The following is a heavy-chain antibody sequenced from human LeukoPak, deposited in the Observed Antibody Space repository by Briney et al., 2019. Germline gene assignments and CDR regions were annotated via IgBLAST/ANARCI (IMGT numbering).Heavy chain of an antibody. Sequence: GESLKISCKGSGYSFSSYWIGWVRQKPGKGLEWMGIIYPDDSDTTYSPSFQGQVTISADKSISTAYLQWSSLKVSDTAMYYCARITFAAGYYYSAMDLWGQGTTVTVSS. J-gene: IGHJ6*02. D-gene: IGHD3-9*01. V-gene: IGHV5-51*01. CDR3: ARITFAAGYYYSAMDL. CDR1: GYSFSSYW. CDR2: IYPDDSDT.